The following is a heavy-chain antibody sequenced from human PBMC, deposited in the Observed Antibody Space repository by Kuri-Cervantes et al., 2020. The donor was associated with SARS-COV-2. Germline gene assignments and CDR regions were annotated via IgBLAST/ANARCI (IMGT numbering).Heavy chain of an antibody. V-gene: IGHV3-64*02. Sequence: GESLKISCAASGFTFSSYAMHWVRQAPGKGLEYVSAISSNGGSTYYADSVKGRFTISRDNAKNSLYLQMNSLRAEDTAVYYCARGLTTVTTLDFQHWGQGTLVTVSS. CDR1: GFTFSSYA. CDR3: ARGLTTVTTLDFQH. CDR2: ISSNGGST. J-gene: IGHJ1*01. D-gene: IGHD4-17*01.